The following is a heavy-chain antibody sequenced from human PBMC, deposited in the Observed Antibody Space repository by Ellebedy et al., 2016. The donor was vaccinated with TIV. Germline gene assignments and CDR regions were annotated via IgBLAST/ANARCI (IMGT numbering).Heavy chain of an antibody. Sequence: GGSLRLSXVASGFTFDDYAMHWVRQAPGKGLEWVSGINWNSDRIYYADSVKGRFTISRDNAKNSLYLQMDSLRAEDTALYYCAKDIGQQVVPASGCVYWGQGTLVTVSS. CDR3: AKDIGQQVVPASGCVY. J-gene: IGHJ4*02. CDR1: GFTFDDYA. CDR2: INWNSDRI. D-gene: IGHD6-6*01. V-gene: IGHV3-9*01.